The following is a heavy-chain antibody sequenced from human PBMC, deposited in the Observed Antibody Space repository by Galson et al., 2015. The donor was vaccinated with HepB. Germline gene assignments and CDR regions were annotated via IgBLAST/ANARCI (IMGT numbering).Heavy chain of an antibody. CDR2: ISLDGSNK. D-gene: IGHD5-12*01. Sequence: LRLSCAASGFTFSRHGMHWVRQAPGKGLEWVAVISLDGSNKYYVDSVKGRFTISRDNSKNTLHLEMNSLRAEDTAVYYCTKDLGGYESFYYFYYGMDVWGQGTTVTVSS. V-gene: IGHV3-30*18. CDR3: TKDLGGYESFYYFYYGMDV. J-gene: IGHJ6*02. CDR1: GFTFSRHG.